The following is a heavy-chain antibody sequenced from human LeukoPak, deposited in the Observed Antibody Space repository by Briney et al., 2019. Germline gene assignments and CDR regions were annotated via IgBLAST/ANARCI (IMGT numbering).Heavy chain of an antibody. CDR1: GFTFDDYA. CDR2: ISWDGGST. CDR3: AKDVEAAAGSEYDY. J-gene: IGHJ4*02. V-gene: IGHV3-43D*04. D-gene: IGHD6-13*01. Sequence: GGSLRLSCAASGFTFDDYAMHWVRQAPGKGLEWVSLISWDGGSTYSADSVKGRFTISRDNSKNSLYLQMNSLRAEDTALYYCAKDVEAAAGSEYDYWGQGTLVTVSS.